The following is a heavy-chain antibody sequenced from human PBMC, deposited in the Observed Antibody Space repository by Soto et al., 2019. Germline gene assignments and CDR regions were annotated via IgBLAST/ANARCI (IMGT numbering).Heavy chain of an antibody. D-gene: IGHD1-26*01. CDR1: GFTFGSSW. CDR2: IKSDGRST. Sequence: GGSLRLSCGASGFTFGSSWMHWVRQAPGKGLVWVSRIKSDGRSTSYADSVKGRFTISRDNAKNMLYVQMNSLRAEDTAVYYCARAGDGHQWVTFDFWGQGTVVTVSS. J-gene: IGHJ3*01. V-gene: IGHV3-74*01. CDR3: ARAGDGHQWVTFDF.